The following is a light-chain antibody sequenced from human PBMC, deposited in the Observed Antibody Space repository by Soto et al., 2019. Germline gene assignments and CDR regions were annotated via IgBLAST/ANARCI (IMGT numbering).Light chain of an antibody. CDR3: QQSYNTPSIT. CDR2: AAS. J-gene: IGKJ5*01. CDR1: QSISTY. V-gene: IGKV1-39*01. Sequence: DIQMTQSPSSLSASVGDRVTITCRASQSISTYLNWYQQKPGKAPKLLIYAASSLQSGVPSRFSGSGSGTDFTLTISSLQPEDSATYYCQQSYNTPSITFGQGTRLEI.